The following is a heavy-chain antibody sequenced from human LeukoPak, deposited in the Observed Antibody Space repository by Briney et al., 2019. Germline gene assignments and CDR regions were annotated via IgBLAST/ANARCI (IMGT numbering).Heavy chain of an antibody. Sequence: PGESLRLSCAASGFTFSSYGMHWVRQAPGKGLEWVAVISYDGSNKYYADSVKGRFTISRDNSKNTLYLQMNSLRAEDTAVYYCARDRRGYSYGQQGAFDIWGQGTMVTVSS. CDR3: ARDRRGYSYGQQGAFDI. CDR2: ISYDGSNK. V-gene: IGHV3-30*03. CDR1: GFTFSSYG. D-gene: IGHD5-18*01. J-gene: IGHJ3*02.